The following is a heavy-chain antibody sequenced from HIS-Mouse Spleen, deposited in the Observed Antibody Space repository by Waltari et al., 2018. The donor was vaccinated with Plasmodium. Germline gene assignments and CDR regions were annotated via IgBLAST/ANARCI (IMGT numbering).Heavy chain of an antibody. CDR2: IGTAGDT. J-gene: IGHJ3*02. CDR3: ASSGSYDAFDI. D-gene: IGHD1-26*01. CDR1: GFSFSSYD. Sequence: EVQLVESGGGLVQPGGSLRLSFAASGFSFSSYDMHWVRQATGKGLEWVSAIGTAGDTYYPGAVKGRFTISRENAKNSLYLQMNSLRAGDTAVYYCASSGSYDAFDIWGQGTMVTVSS. V-gene: IGHV3-13*01.